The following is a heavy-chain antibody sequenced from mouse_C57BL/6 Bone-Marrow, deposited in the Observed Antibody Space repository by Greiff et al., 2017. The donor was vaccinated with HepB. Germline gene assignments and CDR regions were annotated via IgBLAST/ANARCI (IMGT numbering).Heavy chain of an antibody. Sequence: VQLQQSGAELVRPGASVKLSCTASGFNIKDDYMHWVKQRPEQGLEWIGWIDPENGDTEYASKFQGKATITADTSSNTAYLQLSSLTSEDAAVYICTSDYGDAYWGQGTLVTVSA. CDR2: IDPENGDT. D-gene: IGHD2-4*01. V-gene: IGHV14-4*01. CDR3: TSDYGDAY. CDR1: GFNIKDDY. J-gene: IGHJ3*01.